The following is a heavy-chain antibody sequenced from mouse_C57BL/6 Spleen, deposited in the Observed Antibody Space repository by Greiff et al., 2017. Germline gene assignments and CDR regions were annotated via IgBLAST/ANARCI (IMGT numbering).Heavy chain of an antibody. Sequence: EVKLVESGGGLVKPGGSLKLSCAASGFTFSDYGMHWVRQAPEKGLEWVAYISSGSSTIYYADTVKGRFTISRDNAKNTLFLQMTSLRSEDTAMYYCARDYGNGAWFAYGGQGTLVTVSA. D-gene: IGHD2-1*01. J-gene: IGHJ3*01. CDR2: ISSGSSTI. CDR3: ARDYGNGAWFAY. CDR1: GFTFSDYG. V-gene: IGHV5-17*01.